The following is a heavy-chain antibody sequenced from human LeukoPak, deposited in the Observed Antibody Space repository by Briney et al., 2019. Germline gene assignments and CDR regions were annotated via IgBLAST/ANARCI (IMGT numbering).Heavy chain of an antibody. J-gene: IGHJ3*02. V-gene: IGHV3-20*04. CDR2: INWNGGST. D-gene: IGHD5-18*01. CDR1: GFTFDDYG. CDR3: AGVDAAMPDAFDI. Sequence: PGGSLRLSCAASGFTFDDYGMSWVRQAPGKGLEWVSGINWNGGSTGYADSVKGRFTISRDNAKNSLYLQMNSLRADDTAVYYCAGVDAAMPDAFDIWGQGATVTVSS.